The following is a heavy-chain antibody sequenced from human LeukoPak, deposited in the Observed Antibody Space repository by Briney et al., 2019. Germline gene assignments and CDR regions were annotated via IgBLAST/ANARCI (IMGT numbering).Heavy chain of an antibody. D-gene: IGHD3-9*01. V-gene: IGHV4-61*01. CDR2: IYYTGNT. J-gene: IGHJ4*02. Sequence: SETLSLTCTVSGGSVSSGSYCWSWIRQPPGKGLEGIGYIYYTGNTHYSPSLKSRVTISVETSKKQFSLKLSSVTAADTAVYYCARHSDPYYDILTGYYSGLSVGDWGQGTLVTVSS. CDR1: GGSVSSGSYC. CDR3: ARHSDPYYDILTGYYSGLSVGD.